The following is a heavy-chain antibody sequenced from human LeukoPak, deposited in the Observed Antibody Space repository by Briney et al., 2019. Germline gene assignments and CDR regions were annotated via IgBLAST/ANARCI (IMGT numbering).Heavy chain of an antibody. J-gene: IGHJ4*02. D-gene: IGHD4-17*01. V-gene: IGHV4-39*01. CDR1: GGSISSTNYY. CDR3: ASYTVTTGGALDY. CDR2: ISYSGNT. Sequence: SETLSLTCTVSGGSISSTNYYCGWIRQPPGKGLEWVGTISYSGNTYYNPSLRSRVTISVDTSKTQYSLKLSSVTAADTAVYYCASYTVTTGGALDYWGQGTLVTVSS.